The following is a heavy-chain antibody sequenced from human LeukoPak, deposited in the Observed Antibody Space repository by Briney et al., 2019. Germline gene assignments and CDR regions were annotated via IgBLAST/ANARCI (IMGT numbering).Heavy chain of an antibody. CDR2: INSDGSST. J-gene: IGHJ4*02. Sequence: PGGSLRLSXAASGFTFRSYWMHWVRQAPGKGLVWVSRINSDGSSTSYADSVKGRFTISRDNAKNTLYLQMNSLRAEDTAVYYCARRGSAAAGDYWGQGTLVTVSS. CDR3: ARRGSAAAGDY. D-gene: IGHD6-13*01. CDR1: GFTFRSYW. V-gene: IGHV3-74*01.